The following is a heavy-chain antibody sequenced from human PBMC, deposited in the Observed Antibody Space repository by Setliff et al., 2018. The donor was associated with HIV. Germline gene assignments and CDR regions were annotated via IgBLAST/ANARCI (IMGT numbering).Heavy chain of an antibody. CDR2: IYHSGST. D-gene: IGHD4-4*01. CDR3: ARSPTSNYLYYFDF. Sequence: SETLSLTCAVSGYSISSGYYWGWIRQPPGKGLEWIGSIYHSGSTYYNPSLKSRVTISLDTSKNQFSLKVSSVTAADTAVYYCARSPTSNYLYYFDFWGQGTLVTVSS. CDR1: GYSISSGYY. J-gene: IGHJ4*02. V-gene: IGHV4-38-2*01.